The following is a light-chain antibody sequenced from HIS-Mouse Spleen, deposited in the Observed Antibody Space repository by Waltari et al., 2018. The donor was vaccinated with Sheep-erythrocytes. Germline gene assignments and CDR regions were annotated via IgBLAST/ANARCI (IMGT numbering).Light chain of an antibody. CDR1: SSDVGGYNY. V-gene: IGLV2-11*01. CDR3: CSYAGSYTWV. CDR2: GVS. Sequence: QSALTQPRSVSGSPGQSVTISCTGTSSDVGGYNYVSWYQQHPGKAPKLMIYGVSKLPSGVPDRFSGSKSGNTASLTISGLQAEDEADYYCCSYAGSYTWVFGGGTKLTVL. J-gene: IGLJ3*02.